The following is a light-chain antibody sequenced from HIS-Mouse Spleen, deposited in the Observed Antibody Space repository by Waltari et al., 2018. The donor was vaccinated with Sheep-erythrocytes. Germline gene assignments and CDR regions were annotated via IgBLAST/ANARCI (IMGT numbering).Light chain of an antibody. V-gene: IGKV4-1*01. J-gene: IGKJ2*01. Sequence: DIVMTQSPDSLAVSLGERATINCKSSQSVLYSSNNKNYLAWYQQKPGQPPKLLIYWESTREAGGRDRLRGRGEGKDCNLTIRSQKDEDFAVYYGKQRSNWYTFGQGTKLEIK. CDR1: QSVLYSSNNKNY. CDR3: KQRSNWYT. CDR2: WES.